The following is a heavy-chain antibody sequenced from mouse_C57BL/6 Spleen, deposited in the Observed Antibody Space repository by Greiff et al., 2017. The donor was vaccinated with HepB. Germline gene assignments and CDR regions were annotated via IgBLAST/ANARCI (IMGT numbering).Heavy chain of an antibody. CDR2: INPNYGTT. V-gene: IGHV1-39*01. D-gene: IGHD3-2*02. CDR3: ARSGDSSGYDWFAY. CDR1: GYSFTDYN. Sequence: EVKLQQSGPELVKPAASVKISCKASGYSFTDYNMNWVKQSNGKSLEWIGVINPNYGTTSYNQKFKGKATLTVDQSSSTAYMQLNSLTSEDSAVYYCARSGDSSGYDWFAYWGQGTLVTVSA. J-gene: IGHJ3*01.